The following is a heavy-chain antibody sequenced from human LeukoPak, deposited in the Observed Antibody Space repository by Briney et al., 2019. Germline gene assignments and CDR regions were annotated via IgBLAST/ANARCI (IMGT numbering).Heavy chain of an antibody. D-gene: IGHD1-1*01. CDR2: ISGSGGST. V-gene: IGHV3-23*01. CDR1: GCTFSSYA. J-gene: IGHJ6*02. Sequence: GGSLRLSCAASGCTFSSYAMSWVRQAPGKGLEWVSAISGSGGSTYYADSVKGRFTISRDNSKNTLYLQMNSLRAEDTAVYYCAKGEVGTDYYYYGMDVWGQGTTVTVSS. CDR3: AKGEVGTDYYYYGMDV.